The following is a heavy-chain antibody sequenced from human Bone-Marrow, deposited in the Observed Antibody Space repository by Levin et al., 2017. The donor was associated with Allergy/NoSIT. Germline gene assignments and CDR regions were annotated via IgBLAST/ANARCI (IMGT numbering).Heavy chain of an antibody. D-gene: IGHD5-18*01. Sequence: GGSLRLSCAASGFTFSSYGMHWVRQAPGKGLEWVAVISYDGSNKYYADSVKGRFTISRDNSKNTLYLQMNSLRAEDTAVYYCAKSLLRGYSYGWALGGMDVWGQGTTVTVSS. CDR3: AKSLLRGYSYGWALGGMDV. CDR1: GFTFSSYG. V-gene: IGHV3-30*18. CDR2: ISYDGSNK. J-gene: IGHJ6*02.